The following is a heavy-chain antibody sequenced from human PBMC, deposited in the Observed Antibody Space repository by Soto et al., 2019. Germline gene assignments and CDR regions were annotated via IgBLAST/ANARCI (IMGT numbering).Heavy chain of an antibody. CDR2: IIPIRGIA. V-gene: IGHV1-69*02. J-gene: IGHJ6*02. CDR1: GGTFSSYT. D-gene: IGHD2-15*01. Sequence: QVQLVQSGAEVKKPGSSVKVSCKASGGTFSSYTISWVRQAPGQGLEWMGRIIPIRGIANYAQKFQGRVTITADKSTSPAYMELSSLRSEDTAVYYCARGPRAAISTYGMEVWGQGTTVTVSS. CDR3: ARGPRAAISTYGMEV.